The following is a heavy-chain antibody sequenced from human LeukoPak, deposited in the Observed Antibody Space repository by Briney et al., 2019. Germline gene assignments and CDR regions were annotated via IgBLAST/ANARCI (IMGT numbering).Heavy chain of an antibody. Sequence: KPSETLSLTCTVSGGSISSYYWSWIRRPPGKGLEWIGYIYYSGSTNYNPSLKSRVTISVDTSKNQFSLKLSSVTAADTAVYYCARDYQSCFDYWGQGTLVTVSS. CDR1: GGSISSYY. D-gene: IGHD3-10*01. V-gene: IGHV4-59*01. CDR2: IYYSGST. CDR3: ARDYQSCFDY. J-gene: IGHJ4*02.